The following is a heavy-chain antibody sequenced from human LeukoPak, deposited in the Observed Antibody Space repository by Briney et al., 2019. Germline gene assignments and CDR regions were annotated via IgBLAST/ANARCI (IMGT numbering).Heavy chain of an antibody. V-gene: IGHV4-59*01. Sequence: SETLSLTCAVSGGPLTSYYWSWIRQPPGKGLEWIGFIYYRGSTNYNPSLESRVTISVDTSKNRFSLTLSSVTAADTAVYYCARDRYSGYDGFGAFDIWGQGTMVTVSS. D-gene: IGHD5-12*01. CDR1: GGPLTSYY. J-gene: IGHJ3*02. CDR2: IYYRGST. CDR3: ARDRYSGYDGFGAFDI.